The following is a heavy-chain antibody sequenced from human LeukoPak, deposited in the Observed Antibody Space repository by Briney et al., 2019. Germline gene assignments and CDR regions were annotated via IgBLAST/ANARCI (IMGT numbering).Heavy chain of an antibody. D-gene: IGHD3-10*01. V-gene: IGHV4-59*01. J-gene: IGHJ6*02. CDR2: IYYSGST. CDR1: GGSFSGYY. Sequence: PSETLSLTCAVYGGSFSGYYWSWIRQPPGKGLEWIGHIYYSGSTNYNSSLKSRVTISLGTSNNQFSLKLSSVTAADTAVYYCARDKFYYGSGRYYGLDVWGQGTTVIVSS. CDR3: ARDKFYYGSGRYYGLDV.